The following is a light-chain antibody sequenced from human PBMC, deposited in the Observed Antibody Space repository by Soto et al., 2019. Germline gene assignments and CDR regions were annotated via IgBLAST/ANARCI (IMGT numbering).Light chain of an antibody. J-gene: IGKJ5*01. V-gene: IGKV1-33*01. Sequence: DIRMTQSPSSLSASVGDRVTITCQSSQDISNYLNWYQHKPGKAPKLLIYDASNLETGVPSRFSGSGSGTDFTFTIRSLQPEDIATDDCQQYDNLFTFGQGTRLEIK. CDR2: DAS. CDR3: QQYDNLFT. CDR1: QDISNY.